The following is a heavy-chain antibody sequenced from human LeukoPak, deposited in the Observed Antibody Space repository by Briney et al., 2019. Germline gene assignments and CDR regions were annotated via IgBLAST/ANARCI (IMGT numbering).Heavy chain of an antibody. V-gene: IGHV1-18*01. D-gene: IGHD6-13*01. CDR2: ISAYNGNT. Sequence: ASVKVSCKASGYTFTSYGISWVRQAPGQGLEWMGWISAYNGNTNYAQKLQGRVTMTTDTSTSTAYMELRSLRSDDTAVYYCATLGIAAAGTPDLYIDYWGQGTLVTVSS. CDR1: GYTFTSYG. J-gene: IGHJ4*02. CDR3: ATLGIAAAGTPDLYIDY.